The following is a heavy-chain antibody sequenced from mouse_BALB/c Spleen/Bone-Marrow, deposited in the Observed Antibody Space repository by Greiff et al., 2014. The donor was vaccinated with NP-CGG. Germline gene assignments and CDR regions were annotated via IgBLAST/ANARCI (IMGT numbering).Heavy chain of an antibody. CDR3: AKLNWDEGDY. V-gene: IGHV2-6-5*01. Sequence: VQLQQSGPGLVAPSQSLSITCTVSGFSLTDYGVSWIRQPPGKGLEWLGVIWGGGITYYNSTLRSRLSISKDNSKSQVFLEMNSLQTDDTAMYYCAKLNWDEGDYWGQGTTLTVSS. J-gene: IGHJ2*01. CDR2: IWGGGIT. CDR1: GFSLTDYG. D-gene: IGHD4-1*01.